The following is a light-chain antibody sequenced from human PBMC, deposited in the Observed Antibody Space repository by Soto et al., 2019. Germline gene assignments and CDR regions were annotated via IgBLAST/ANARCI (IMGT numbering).Light chain of an antibody. CDR2: EGR. CDR1: SSDVGAYNS. Sequence: QSALTQPPSASGSPGQSVAISCTGTSSDVGAYNSVSWYQQHPGKAPKLIIYEGRKRPSGISNRFSGSKSGNTASLTISGLQAEDEADYHCCSYAGGSTLVFGGGTKLTVL. J-gene: IGLJ2*01. V-gene: IGLV2-23*01. CDR3: CSYAGGSTLV.